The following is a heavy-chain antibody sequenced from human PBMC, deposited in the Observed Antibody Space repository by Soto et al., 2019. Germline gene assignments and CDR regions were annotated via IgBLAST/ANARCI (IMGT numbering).Heavy chain of an antibody. CDR3: ARSIRGPRRFNGMDV. Sequence: SGPTLVNPTETLTLTCTFSGFSLTSPGMCVSWIRQPPGKALEWLALIERDDDDKYYSTSLKTRLTISKDTRKNQVVLTMANMDPADTGTYYCARSIRGPRRFNGMDVWGQGTTVTISS. CDR1: GFSLTSPGMC. J-gene: IGHJ6*02. CDR2: IERDDDDK. V-gene: IGHV2-70*13. D-gene: IGHD1-20*01.